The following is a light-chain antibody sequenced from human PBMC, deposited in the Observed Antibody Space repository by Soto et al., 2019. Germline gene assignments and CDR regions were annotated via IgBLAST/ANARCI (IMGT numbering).Light chain of an antibody. CDR1: QSISTW. CDR3: QQYNTYPLT. Sequence: DIQMTQSPSTLSASVGERVTITCRASQSISTWLAWYQQKPGKAPKLLIYKASSLEGGVPSRFGGSGSGTLFNITISSLLPDDFAPYYCQQYNTYPLTFGGGTTVDIK. CDR2: KAS. J-gene: IGKJ4*01. V-gene: IGKV1-5*03.